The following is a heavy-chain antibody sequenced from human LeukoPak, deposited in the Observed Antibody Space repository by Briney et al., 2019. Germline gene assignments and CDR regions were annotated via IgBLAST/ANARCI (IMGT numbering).Heavy chain of an antibody. D-gene: IGHD6-13*01. J-gene: IGHJ4*02. Sequence: GGSLRLSCAASGFTFSSYGMHWVRQAPGKGLEWVAVISYDGSNKYYADSVKGRFTISRDNSKNTLYLQMNSLRAEGAAVYYCGKDQDVPAAGTWGSIDYWGQGTLVTVSS. CDR2: ISYDGSNK. V-gene: IGHV3-30*18. CDR3: GKDQDVPAAGTWGSIDY. CDR1: GFTFSSYG.